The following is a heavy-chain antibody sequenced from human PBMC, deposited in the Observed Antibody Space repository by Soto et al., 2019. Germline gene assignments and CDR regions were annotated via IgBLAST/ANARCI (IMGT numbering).Heavy chain of an antibody. CDR3: ARDSSGWSGDEAFDI. CDR1: GDSIRIYY. CDR2: IYYSGST. J-gene: IGHJ3*02. Sequence: ETLSLTCTVSGDSIRIYYWSWIRQSPGKGLEWIGYIYYSGSTNYNPSLKSRVTISVDTSKNQFSLKLSSVTAADTAVYYCARDSSGWSGDEAFDIWGQGTMVTVSS. D-gene: IGHD6-19*01. V-gene: IGHV4-59*01.